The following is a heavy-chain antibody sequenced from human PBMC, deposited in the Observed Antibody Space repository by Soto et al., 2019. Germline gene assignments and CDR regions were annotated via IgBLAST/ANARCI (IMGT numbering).Heavy chain of an antibody. Sequence: PSETLSLTCTVSGGSISSSNYYWGWIRQPPGKGLEWIGNIFYSGSTYYNPSLKSRDTISVDTSKNQFSLKLSSVTAADTAVYYCARGEWFGEPFPHFDYWGQGTLVTVSS. J-gene: IGHJ4*02. D-gene: IGHD3-10*01. CDR3: ARGEWFGEPFPHFDY. V-gene: IGHV4-39*01. CDR1: GGSISSSNYY. CDR2: IFYSGST.